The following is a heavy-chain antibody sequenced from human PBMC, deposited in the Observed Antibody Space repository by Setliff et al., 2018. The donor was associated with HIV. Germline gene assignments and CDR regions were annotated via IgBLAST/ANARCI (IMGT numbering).Heavy chain of an antibody. J-gene: IGHJ3*02. D-gene: IGHD3-3*01. Sequence: GASVKVSCKASGYTFTSYDINWVRQATGQGLEWMGWMNPNSGNTGYAQKFQGRLTMTTDTSTITAYMELRSLRSDDTAVYYCARVRERIGVTGTDDAFDIWGQGTAVTVSS. CDR1: GYTFTSYD. CDR2: MNPNSGNT. CDR3: ARVRERIGVTGTDDAFDI. V-gene: IGHV1-8*01.